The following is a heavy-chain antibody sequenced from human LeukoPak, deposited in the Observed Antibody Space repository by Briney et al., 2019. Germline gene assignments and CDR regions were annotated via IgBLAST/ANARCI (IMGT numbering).Heavy chain of an antibody. CDR2: IKQDGSEK. CDR3: ASYFGDYGPGEDY. CDR1: GFTFSSYW. V-gene: IGHV3-7*01. Sequence: GGSLRLSCAASGFTFSSYWMSWVRQAPGKGLEWVANIKQDGSEKYYVESVKGRFTISRDNAKNSLYLQMNSLRAEDTAVYYCASYFGDYGPGEDYWGQGTLVTVSS. J-gene: IGHJ4*02. D-gene: IGHD4-17*01.